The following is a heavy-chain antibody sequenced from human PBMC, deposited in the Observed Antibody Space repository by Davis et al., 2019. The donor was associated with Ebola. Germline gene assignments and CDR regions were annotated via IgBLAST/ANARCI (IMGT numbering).Heavy chain of an antibody. CDR1: GSSSTTYW. Sequence: GGPLRPSWKRPGSSSTTYWIAWVPQMPGEGLEWMGIILPGDSDTRHSPSFQGQVTISADTSINSAYLQWNSLRASDTAIYYCARPSSGYEASFDYWDQGTLVTFSS. CDR3: ARPSSGYEASFDY. CDR2: ILPGDSDT. J-gene: IGHJ4*02. D-gene: IGHD3-22*01. V-gene: IGHV5-51*01.